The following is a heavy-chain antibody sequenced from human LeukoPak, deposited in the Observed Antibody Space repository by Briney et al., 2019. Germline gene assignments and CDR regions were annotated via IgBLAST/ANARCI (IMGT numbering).Heavy chain of an antibody. D-gene: IGHD4-17*01. CDR1: GYTFTGYY. CDR2: INPNSGGT. Sequence: ASVKASCKASGYTFTGYYMHWVRQAPGQGLEWMGWINPNSGGTNYAQKFQGRVTMTRDTSISTAYMELSRLRSDDTAVYYCAILTQSTVTQQYYFDYWGQGTLVTVSS. CDR3: AILTQSTVTQQYYFDY. V-gene: IGHV1-2*02. J-gene: IGHJ4*02.